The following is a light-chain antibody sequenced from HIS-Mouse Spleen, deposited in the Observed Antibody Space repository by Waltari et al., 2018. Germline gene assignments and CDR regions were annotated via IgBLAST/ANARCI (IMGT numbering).Light chain of an antibody. CDR3: CSYAGSYTLV. V-gene: IGLV2-11*01. CDR1: SRDGGGYHY. Sequence: HSALTQPRSVSGSPGQSVTISCTGTSRDGGGYHYVPWYQQHPGKAPNLMIYDVSQRPSGVPDRFSGSKSGNTASLTISGLQAEDEADYYCCSYAGSYTLVFGGGTKLTVL. CDR2: DVS. J-gene: IGLJ2*01.